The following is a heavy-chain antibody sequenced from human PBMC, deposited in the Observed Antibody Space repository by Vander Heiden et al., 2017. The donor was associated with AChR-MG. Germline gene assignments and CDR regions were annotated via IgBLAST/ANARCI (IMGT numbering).Heavy chain of an antibody. CDR1: GGTFSSYA. J-gene: IGHJ6*03. CDR2: IIPIFGTA. V-gene: IGHV1-69*01. CDR3: ARLHLGEFRRTMGYYYMDV. D-gene: IGHD3-16*01. Sequence: QVQLVQSGAEVKKPGSSVKVSCKASGGTFSSYAISWVRQAPGQGLEWMGGIIPIFGTANYAQKFQGRVTITADESTSTAYMELSSLRSEDTAVYYCARLHLGEFRRTMGYYYMDVWGKGTTVTVSS.